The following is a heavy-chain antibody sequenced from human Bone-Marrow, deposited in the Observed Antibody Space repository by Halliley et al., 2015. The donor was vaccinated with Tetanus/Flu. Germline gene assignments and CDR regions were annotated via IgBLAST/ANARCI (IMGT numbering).Heavy chain of an antibody. CDR2: TRNKPNSYTT. V-gene: IGHV3-72*01. CDR1: GFNFSDHY. D-gene: IGHD3-10*01. Sequence: SLRLSCAASGFNFSDHYMEWVRQAPGKGLEWVGRTRNKPNSYTTQYAASVKGRFTISRDGSKNSLYLQMNSLKIEDTAVYYCVRGAELLLFEGALEFWGQGTLVPVSS. CDR3: VRGAELLLFEGALEF. J-gene: IGHJ4*02.